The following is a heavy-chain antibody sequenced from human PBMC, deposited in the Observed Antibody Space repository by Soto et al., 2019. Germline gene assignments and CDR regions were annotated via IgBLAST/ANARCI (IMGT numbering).Heavy chain of an antibody. CDR3: ATFPITIFGVVNGMDV. J-gene: IGHJ6*02. CDR1: GYTFTSYY. V-gene: IGHV1-46*01. Sequence: GASVKVSCKASGYTFTSYYMHWVRQAPGQGLEWMGIINPSGGSTSYAQKFQGRVTMTRDTSTSTVYMELSSLRSEDTAVYYCATFPITIFGVVNGMDVWGQGTTVTVSS. D-gene: IGHD3-3*01. CDR2: INPSGGST.